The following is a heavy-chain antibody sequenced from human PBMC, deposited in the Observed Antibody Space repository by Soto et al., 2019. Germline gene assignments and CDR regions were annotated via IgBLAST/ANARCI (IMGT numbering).Heavy chain of an antibody. CDR2: ISVYNGHT. CDR3: ARVPPQWLVGGGPDY. V-gene: IGHV1-18*01. Sequence: ASVKVSCKASGYIFTSYVISWVRQAPGQGLEWMGWISVYNGHTNYAQKLQDRVTLTTDASTSTAYMELWNLRSDDTAVYYCARVPPQWLVGGGPDYWGQGTLVTVSS. CDR1: GYIFTSYV. D-gene: IGHD6-19*01. J-gene: IGHJ4*02.